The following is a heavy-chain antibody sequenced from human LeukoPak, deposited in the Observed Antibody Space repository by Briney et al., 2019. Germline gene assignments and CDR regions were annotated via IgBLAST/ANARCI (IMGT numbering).Heavy chain of an antibody. CDR2: IKLDGSEK. J-gene: IGHJ4*02. V-gene: IGHV3-7*03. CDR3: ARDQYDTWSRRGNFDS. D-gene: IGHD3-3*01. Sequence: GGSLRLSCAASGFTFSSYSMNWVRQAPGKGLEWVANIKLDGSEKNYVDSVKGRFTISRDNTKNSLYLQMNSLRAEDTAVFYCARDQYDTWSRRGNFDSWGQGTLVIVSS. CDR1: GFTFSSYS.